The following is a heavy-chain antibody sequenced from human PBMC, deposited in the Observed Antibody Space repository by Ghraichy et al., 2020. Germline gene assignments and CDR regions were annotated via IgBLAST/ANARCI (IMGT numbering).Heavy chain of an antibody. V-gene: IGHV3-48*01. CDR3: ASAHYYDSSGYPHEAFDI. Sequence: GGSLRLSCAASGFTFSSYSMNWVRQAPGKGLEWVSYISSSSSTIYYADSVKGRFTISRDNAKNSLYLQMNSLRAEDTAVYYCASAHYYDSSGYPHEAFDIWGQGTMVTVSS. J-gene: IGHJ3*02. CDR2: ISSSSSTI. D-gene: IGHD3-22*01. CDR1: GFTFSSYS.